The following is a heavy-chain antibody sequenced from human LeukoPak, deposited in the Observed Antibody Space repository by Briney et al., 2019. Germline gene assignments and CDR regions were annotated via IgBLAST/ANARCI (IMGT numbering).Heavy chain of an antibody. CDR1: GFTFSSYG. CDR2: IWYDGSNK. Sequence: PGGSLRLSCAASGFTFSSYGIHWVRQAPGKGLEWVAVIWYDGSNKYYADSVKGQFTISGDNSKNTLYLQMNSLRAEDTAVYYCARDGDGYINDAFDIWGQGTMVTVSS. J-gene: IGHJ3*02. V-gene: IGHV3-33*01. CDR3: ARDGDGYINDAFDI. D-gene: IGHD5-24*01.